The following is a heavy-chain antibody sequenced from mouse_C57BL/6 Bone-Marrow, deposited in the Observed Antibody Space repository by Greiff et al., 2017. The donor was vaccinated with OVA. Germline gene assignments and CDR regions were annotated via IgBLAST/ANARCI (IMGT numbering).Heavy chain of an antibody. J-gene: IGHJ2*01. V-gene: IGHV1-82*01. D-gene: IGHD1-1*01. CDR1: GYAFSSSW. Sequence: VQLQQSGPELVKPGASVKISCKASGYAFSSSWMNWVKQRPGKGLEWIGRIYPGDGDTNYNGKFKGKATLTADKSSSTAYMQLSSLTSEDSAVYFCAGFYYYGSADYWGQGTTLTVSS. CDR2: IYPGDGDT. CDR3: AGFYYYGSADY.